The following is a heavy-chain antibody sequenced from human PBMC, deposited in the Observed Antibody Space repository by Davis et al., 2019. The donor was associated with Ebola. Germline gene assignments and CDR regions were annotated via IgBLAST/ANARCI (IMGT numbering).Heavy chain of an antibody. V-gene: IGHV3-7*01. CDR2: TNPDASEK. Sequence: PGGSLRLSCAGSQFNFTGAWMNWVRQAPGKGLEWVASTNPDASEKYYVDSARGRFTISRDNAKKSLYLQMNSLRVEDTAIYYCTRDRAYKFFDLWGQGTLVTVSS. D-gene: IGHD5-24*01. J-gene: IGHJ5*02. CDR1: QFNFTGAW. CDR3: TRDRAYKFFDL.